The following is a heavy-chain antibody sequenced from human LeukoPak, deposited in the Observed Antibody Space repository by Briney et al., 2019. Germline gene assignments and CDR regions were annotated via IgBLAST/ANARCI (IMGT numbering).Heavy chain of an antibody. CDR3: ASGSHSDFDY. CDR1: GFTFSGYA. Sequence: PGGSLRLSCAATGFTFSGYAMSWVRQAPGKGLEWVSSISDRGDSTHYADSVKGRLTISRDNSKNTLYPQMNSLRAEDTAVYYCASGSHSDFDYWGQGTLVTVSS. J-gene: IGHJ4*02. V-gene: IGHV3-23*01. CDR2: ISDRGDST. D-gene: IGHD1-14*01.